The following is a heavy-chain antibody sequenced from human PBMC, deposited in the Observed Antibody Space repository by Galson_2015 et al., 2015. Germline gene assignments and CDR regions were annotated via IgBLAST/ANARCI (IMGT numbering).Heavy chain of an antibody. CDR3: ARGPQVWSSSWYRASHY. CDR1: GYTFTSYA. D-gene: IGHD6-13*01. Sequence: SVKVSCKASGYTFTSYAMHWVRQAPGQRLEWMGWINAGNGNTKYSQKFQGRVTITRDTSASTAYMELSSLRSEDTAVYYCARGPQVWSSSWYRASHYWGQGTLVTVSS. J-gene: IGHJ4*02. V-gene: IGHV1-3*01. CDR2: INAGNGNT.